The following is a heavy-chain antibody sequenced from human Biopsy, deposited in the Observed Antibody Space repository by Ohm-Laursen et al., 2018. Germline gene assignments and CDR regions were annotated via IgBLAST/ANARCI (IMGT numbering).Heavy chain of an antibody. J-gene: IGHJ4*02. CDR3: ARGGPHVRAGGSAFDY. V-gene: IGHV3-33*07. CDR1: GFSFSTYG. Sequence: SLRLSCAASGFSFSTYGIYWVRQAPGKGLEWVAAIWYDGTNKYYAESVKGRLTISRDNSKNTLYLQMNSLGAEDTAVYFCARGGPHVRAGGSAFDYWGQGTLVTVSS. CDR2: IWYDGTNK. D-gene: IGHD2-2*01.